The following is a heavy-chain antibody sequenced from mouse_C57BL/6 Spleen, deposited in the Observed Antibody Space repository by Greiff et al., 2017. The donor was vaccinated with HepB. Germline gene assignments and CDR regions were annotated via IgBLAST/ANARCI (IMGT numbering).Heavy chain of an antibody. J-gene: IGHJ3*01. Sequence: EVQLQESGGGLVQPGGSLSLSCAASGFTFTDYYMSWVRQPPGKALEWLGFIRNKANGYTTEYSASVKGRFTISRDNSQSILYLQMNALRAEDSATYYCASLQLGGFAYWGQGTLVTVSA. D-gene: IGHD4-1*02. CDR3: ASLQLGGFAY. CDR1: GFTFTDYY. CDR2: IRNKANGYTT. V-gene: IGHV7-3*01.